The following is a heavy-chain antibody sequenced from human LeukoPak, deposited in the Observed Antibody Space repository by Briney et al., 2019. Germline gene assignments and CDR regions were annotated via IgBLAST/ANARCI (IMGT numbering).Heavy chain of an antibody. CDR1: GYSISSGYF. J-gene: IGHJ5*02. V-gene: IGHV4-38-2*01. Sequence: SETLSLTCGVSGYSISSGYFWVWIRQPPGKGLEWIGSVYHTGATYYNPSLRSPVTISVDTSKNQFSLELNSVTAADTAVYYCARGLGLTISANWFDPWGRGTLVTVSS. CDR2: VYHTGAT. D-gene: IGHD3-9*01. CDR3: ARGLGLTISANWFDP.